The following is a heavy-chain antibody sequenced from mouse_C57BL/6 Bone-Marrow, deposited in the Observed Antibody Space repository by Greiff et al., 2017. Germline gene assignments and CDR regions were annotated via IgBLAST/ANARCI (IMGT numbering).Heavy chain of an antibody. CDR1: GYTFTSYG. D-gene: IGHD1-1*01. V-gene: IGHV1-81*01. CDR3: ASGDYVGSSTYAY. J-gene: IGHJ3*01. Sequence: QVQLQQSGAELARPGASVKLSCKASGYTFTSYGISWVKQRTGQGLEWIGEIYPRSGNTYYNEKFKGKATLTAAKSSSTAYMELRSLTSGDSAVYFCASGDYVGSSTYAYWDQGTLITVTA. CDR2: IYPRSGNT.